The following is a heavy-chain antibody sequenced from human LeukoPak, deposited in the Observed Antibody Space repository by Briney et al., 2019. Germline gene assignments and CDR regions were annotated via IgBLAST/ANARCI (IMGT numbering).Heavy chain of an antibody. J-gene: IGHJ1*01. V-gene: IGHV3-23*01. CDR2: ISGSGDKT. D-gene: IGHD2-2*01. CDR3: AKETKVGSSTIAYFQD. CDR1: GFTFSDYP. Sequence: GGSLRLSCTVAGFTFSDYPMAWVRQAPGKGLKWVSLISGSGDKTYFADSVEGRFTISRDNSKNTLHLQINSLRAEDTAMYYCAKETKVGSSTIAYFQDWGQGTLVTVS.